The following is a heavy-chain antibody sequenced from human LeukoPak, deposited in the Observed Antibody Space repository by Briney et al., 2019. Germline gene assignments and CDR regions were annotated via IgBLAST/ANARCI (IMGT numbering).Heavy chain of an antibody. CDR3: ARGEHSVDS. V-gene: IGHV1-69*04. Sequence: GASVKVSCKASGGTFSSYAISWVRQAPGQGLEWMGRIIPILGIANYAQKFQGRVTITADKSTRTAYMALSSLRCEDTAVYYCARGEHSVDSWGQGMLVTVSS. D-gene: IGHD1/OR15-1a*01. J-gene: IGHJ4*02. CDR1: GGTFSSYA. CDR2: IIPILGIA.